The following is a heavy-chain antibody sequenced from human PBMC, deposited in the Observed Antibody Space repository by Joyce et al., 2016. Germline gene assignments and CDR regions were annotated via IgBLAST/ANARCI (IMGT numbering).Heavy chain of an antibody. D-gene: IGHD3-3*01. CDR2: ISFDGSNT. CDR1: GFTFRSYG. Sequence: QVQLVESGGGVGQPGRSLRLSCAASGFTFRSYGMQLARQAPGKGLEWVSFISFDGSNTYFADSVRGRFTISRDNSKNTLYLQMNSLRAEDTAMYYCARGEAYITGYGMDVWGQGTTVTVSS. CDR3: ARGEAYITGYGMDV. J-gene: IGHJ6*02. V-gene: IGHV3-30*03.